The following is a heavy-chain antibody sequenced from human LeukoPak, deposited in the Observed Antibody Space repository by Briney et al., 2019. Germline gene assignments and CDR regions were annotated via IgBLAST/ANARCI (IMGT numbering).Heavy chain of an antibody. J-gene: IGHJ3*02. V-gene: IGHV4-59*01. D-gene: IGHD2-15*01. CDR3: ARVRRGNDIVVVVAATPFDAFDI. CDR2: IYYSGST. CDR1: GGSISSYY. Sequence: SETLSLTCTVSGGSISSYYWSWIRQPPGKGLEWIGYIYYSGSTNYNPSLKSRVTISVDTSKNQFSLKLSSVTAADTAVYYCARVRRGNDIVVVVAATPFDAFDIWGQGTMVTVSS.